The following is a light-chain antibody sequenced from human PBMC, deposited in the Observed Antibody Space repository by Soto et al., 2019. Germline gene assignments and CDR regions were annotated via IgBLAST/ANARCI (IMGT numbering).Light chain of an antibody. CDR1: SSDIGGYNY. CDR2: GVS. CDR3: SSYKTSSTVVV. Sequence: QSALTQPASVSGSPGQSITISCTETSSDIGGYNYVSWYQQYPGKAPKLMIFGVSDRPSGVSNRFSGSKSGYTASLTISGLQAEDEAYYYCSSYKTSSTVVVFGGGTKVTVL. V-gene: IGLV2-14*01. J-gene: IGLJ2*01.